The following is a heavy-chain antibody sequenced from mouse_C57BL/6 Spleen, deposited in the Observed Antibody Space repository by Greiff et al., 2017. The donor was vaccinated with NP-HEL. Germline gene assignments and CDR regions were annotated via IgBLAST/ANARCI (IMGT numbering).Heavy chain of an antibody. CDR1: GFTFSDYG. J-gene: IGHJ1*03. V-gene: IGHV5-17*01. D-gene: IGHD2-5*01. Sequence: EVMLVESGGGLVKPGGSLKLSCAASGFTFSDYGMHWVRQAPEKGLEWVAYISSGSSTIYYADTVKGRFTISRDNAKNTLFLQMTRLRSEDTAMYYCATSNNWYFDVWGTGTTVTVSS. CDR2: ISSGSSTI. CDR3: ATSNNWYFDV.